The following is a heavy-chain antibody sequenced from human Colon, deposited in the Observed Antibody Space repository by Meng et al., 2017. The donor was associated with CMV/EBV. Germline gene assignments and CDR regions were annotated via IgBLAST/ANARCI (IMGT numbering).Heavy chain of an antibody. CDR1: GFSFSSSW. D-gene: IGHD2-8*02. CDR3: TGGGY. CDR2: VKPDGSDK. V-gene: IGHV3-7*02. J-gene: IGHJ4*02. Sequence: VRVVECGGGLVQPGGSLRLSCAASGFSFSSSWMFWVRQAPARGLEWTANVKPDGSDKFYVDSVKGRFTISRDNAKNSLYLQMNSLRVEDTAVYYCTGGGYWGQGILVTVSS.